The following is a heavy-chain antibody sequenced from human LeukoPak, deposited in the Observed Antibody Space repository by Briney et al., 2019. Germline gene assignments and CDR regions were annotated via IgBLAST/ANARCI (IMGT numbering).Heavy chain of an antibody. Sequence: GGSLRLSCAASGFTFSSYDMPWVRQATGKGLEWVSAIGTAGDTYYPGSVKGRFTISRENAKNSLYLQMNSLRAGDTAVYYCARALPHCGGDCPFDYWGQGTLVTVSS. CDR3: ARALPHCGGDCPFDY. V-gene: IGHV3-13*01. J-gene: IGHJ4*02. CDR1: GFTFSSYD. CDR2: IGTAGDT. D-gene: IGHD2-21*02.